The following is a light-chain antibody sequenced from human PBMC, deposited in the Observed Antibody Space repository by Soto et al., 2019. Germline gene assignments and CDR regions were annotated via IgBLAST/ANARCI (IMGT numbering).Light chain of an antibody. CDR1: QKISSSF. V-gene: IGKV3-20*01. CDR3: QQYDSFSIT. CDR2: GAS. Sequence: EIVLTQPPPILSLSQETRASFSCGVSQKISSSFLAWYQQKPGRAPRLLIYGASSRATGVPDRFSGTGSETDFTLTISRLEPDDFAVYYCQQYDSFSITFGQGTRLQIK. J-gene: IGKJ5*01.